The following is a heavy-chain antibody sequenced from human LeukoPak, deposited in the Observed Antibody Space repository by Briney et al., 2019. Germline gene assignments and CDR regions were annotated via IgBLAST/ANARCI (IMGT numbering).Heavy chain of an antibody. CDR1: GYTFTSYG. D-gene: IGHD2-15*01. V-gene: IGHV1-18*01. CDR3: ARDIVVVVAAHFDY. Sequence: ASVKVSCKASGYTFTSYGISWVRQAPGQGLEWMGWISAYNGNTNYAQKLQGRVTMTTDTSTSTAYMELSRLRSDDTAVYYCARDIVVVVAAHFDYWGQGTLVTVSS. CDR2: ISAYNGNT. J-gene: IGHJ4*02.